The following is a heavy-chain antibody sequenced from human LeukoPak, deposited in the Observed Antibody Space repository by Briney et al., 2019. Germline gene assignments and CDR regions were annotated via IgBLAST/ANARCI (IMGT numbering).Heavy chain of an antibody. D-gene: IGHD6-6*01. Sequence: GGSLRLSCAASGFAFSSYAMSWVRQAPGKGLEWVSGISGSGGSTYYADSVKGRFTISRDNSKNTLYLQMNSLRAEDTAVYYCAKDLVYSSSVVSRDAFDIWGQGTMVTVSS. CDR2: ISGSGGST. CDR1: GFAFSSYA. V-gene: IGHV3-23*01. J-gene: IGHJ3*02. CDR3: AKDLVYSSSVVSRDAFDI.